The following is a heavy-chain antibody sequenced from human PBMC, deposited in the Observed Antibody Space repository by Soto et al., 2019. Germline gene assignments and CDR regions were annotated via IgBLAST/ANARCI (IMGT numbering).Heavy chain of an antibody. CDR2: IIPIFGSA. CDR3: ARGGATGTTGTDRRIYYYDGMDV. J-gene: IGHJ6*02. V-gene: IGHV1-69*12. Sequence: QVQPVLSGAEVKKPGSSVKVSCKASGGTFSSYALSWVRQAPGQGLEWMGGIIPIFGSANYAQKCQGRVTITADESTSTADLELSSLGADETAGYDCARGGATGTTGTDRRIYYYDGMDVCGQGATVTVSS. D-gene: IGHD4-17*01. CDR1: GGTFSSYA.